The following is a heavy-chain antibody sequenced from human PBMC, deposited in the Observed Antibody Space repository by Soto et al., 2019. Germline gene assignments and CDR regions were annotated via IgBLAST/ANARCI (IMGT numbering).Heavy chain of an antibody. D-gene: IGHD3-22*01. CDR2: ISGYNGNT. CDR1: GYTFTIYG. Sequence: QVQLVQSGAEVKKPGASVKVSCKASGYTFTIYGISWVRQAPGQGLEWRGWISGYNGNTDYAQNLQDRVTLTTDAYTSSVYMELRGLRSDDTAVYYCARVDYYDSSGYYGYWCQGTLISVS. CDR3: ARVDYYDSSGYYGY. V-gene: IGHV1-18*04. J-gene: IGHJ4*02.